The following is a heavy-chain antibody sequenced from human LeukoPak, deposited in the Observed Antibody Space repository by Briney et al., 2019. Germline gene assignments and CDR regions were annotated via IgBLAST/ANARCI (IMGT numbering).Heavy chain of an antibody. D-gene: IGHD6-13*01. CDR1: RLMFDDHT. Sequence: TGGALLLSCAASRLMFDDHTMGWVRQLPGEGVEWDYLISWEGSTTYYADYVKDRLRISRDTSKNSLFLQLNRVRTEDTDLYDCAKARSSSWSYLESWGQGTLVTVSS. CDR2: ISWEGSTT. V-gene: IGHV3-43*01. CDR3: AKARSSSWSYLES. J-gene: IGHJ4*02.